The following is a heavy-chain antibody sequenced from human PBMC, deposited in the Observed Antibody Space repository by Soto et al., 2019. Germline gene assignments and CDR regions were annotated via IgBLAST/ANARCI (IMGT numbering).Heavy chain of an antibody. D-gene: IGHD2-15*01. V-gene: IGHV3-21*01. Sequence: EVQLVESGGGLVKPGGSLRLSCAASGFTFSSYSMNWVRQAPGKGLEWVSSISSSSSYIYYADSVKGRFTISRDNAKNSLYLQMNSLRAEDTAVYYCARVFTVVRGIDYWGQGTLVTVSS. CDR1: GFTFSSYS. CDR2: ISSSSSYI. CDR3: ARVFTVVRGIDY. J-gene: IGHJ4*02.